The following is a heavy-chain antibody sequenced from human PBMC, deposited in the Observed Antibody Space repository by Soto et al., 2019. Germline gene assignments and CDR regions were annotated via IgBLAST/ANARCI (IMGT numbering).Heavy chain of an antibody. CDR3: ARMESFGSLNWLDP. CDR2: MNPGSGDT. CDR1: GYTFTNND. D-gene: IGHD5-18*01. Sequence: GASVKVSWKAPGYTFTNNDVSWGRQATGQGLEWMGWMNPGSGDTGYAQKFQGRVTMTRDISIATAYMELNSLTSEDTAIYYCARMESFGSLNWLDPWGQGTLVTVSS. V-gene: IGHV1-8*02. J-gene: IGHJ5*02.